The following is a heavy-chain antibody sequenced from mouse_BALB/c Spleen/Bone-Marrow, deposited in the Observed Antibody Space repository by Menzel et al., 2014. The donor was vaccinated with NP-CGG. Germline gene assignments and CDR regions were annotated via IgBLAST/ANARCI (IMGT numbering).Heavy chain of an antibody. CDR1: GFNIKDTY. D-gene: IGHD2-4*01. V-gene: IGHV14-3*02. Sequence: VTLKECGAELVKPGASVKLSCTASGFNIKDTYMHWVKQRPEQGLEWIGRIDPANGNTKYDPKFQGKATITADTSSNTAYLQLSSLSAEDAADYYCAVYDYEAFAYWGQGTPVTVSA. J-gene: IGHJ3*01. CDR2: IDPANGNT. CDR3: AVYDYEAFAY.